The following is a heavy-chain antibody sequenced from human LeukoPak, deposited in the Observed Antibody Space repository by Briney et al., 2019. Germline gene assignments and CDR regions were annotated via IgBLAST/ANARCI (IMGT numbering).Heavy chain of an antibody. Sequence: ASVKVSCKASGYTFSNYAINWVRQAPGQGLEWMGWISTYNGNTNYAQKLQDRVTMTTDTSTSTAYMELRSLRSDDTAMYYCARGLGGSSSWNPFGYWGQGTLVTVSS. J-gene: IGHJ4*02. CDR1: GYTFSNYA. V-gene: IGHV1-18*01. D-gene: IGHD6-13*01. CDR3: ARGLGGSSSWNPFGY. CDR2: ISTYNGNT.